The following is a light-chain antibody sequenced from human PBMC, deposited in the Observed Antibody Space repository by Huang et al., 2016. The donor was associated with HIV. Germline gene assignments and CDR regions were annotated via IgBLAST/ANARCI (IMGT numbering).Light chain of an antibody. V-gene: IGKV1-9*01. CDR1: QGISSH. Sequence: IQLTQSPSSLSASVGDRVTITCRASQGISSHLAWYQQKPGKAPELLIYAASTLQSGVPSRCSGSGSGTDFTLTISSLQPEDFATYYCQQLSSYPRTFGQGTKVEIK. CDR3: QQLSSYPRT. J-gene: IGKJ1*01. CDR2: AAS.